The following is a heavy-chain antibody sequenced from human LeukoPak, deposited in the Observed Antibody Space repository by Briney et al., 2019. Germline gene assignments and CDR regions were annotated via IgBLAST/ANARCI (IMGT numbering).Heavy chain of an antibody. CDR1: GDSMKNYY. Sequence: SETLSLTCTVSGDSMKNYYWAWIRQPPGKGLEWIGHIHDTRGTNYNPYLKGRVTMSLGTSKNHFSLSLKSVTAADTAVYFCAGGIGYATSPADHLGQGTLVIVSS. D-gene: IGHD6-13*01. CDR3: AGGIGYATSPADH. V-gene: IGHV4-59*01. J-gene: IGHJ5*02. CDR2: IHDTRGT.